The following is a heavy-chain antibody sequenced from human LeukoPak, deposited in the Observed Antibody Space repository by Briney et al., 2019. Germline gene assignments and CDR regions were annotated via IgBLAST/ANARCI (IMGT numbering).Heavy chain of an antibody. D-gene: IGHD2-2*01. Sequence: SETLSLTCSVSGGSITSYYWSWIRKPAGKGLEWIGRIYTSGSTNYSPSLKSQITMSVDTSNNQFSLNLSSVTAADTAVYYCARDSTARAYDIWGQGTMVTVSS. CDR3: ARDSTARAYDI. CDR1: GGSITSYY. CDR2: IYTSGST. V-gene: IGHV4-4*07. J-gene: IGHJ3*02.